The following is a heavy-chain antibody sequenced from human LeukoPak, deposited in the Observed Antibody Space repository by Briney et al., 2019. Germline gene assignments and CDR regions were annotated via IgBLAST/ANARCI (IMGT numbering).Heavy chain of an antibody. CDR3: LRCSYSGGSCPDY. CDR2: INSDGSST. Sequence: GGSLRLSCEASGFTFNNYWMHWVRQVPGEGLVWVSHINSDGSSTSYADSVKGRFTISRDNAKNTLYLQMNSLRVEDTAVYYCLRCSYSGGSCPDYWGQGTLVTVSS. CDR1: GFTFNNYW. D-gene: IGHD2-15*01. J-gene: IGHJ4*02. V-gene: IGHV3-74*01.